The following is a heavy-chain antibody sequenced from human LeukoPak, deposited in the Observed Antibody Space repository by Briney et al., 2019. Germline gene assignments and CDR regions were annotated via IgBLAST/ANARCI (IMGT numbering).Heavy chain of an antibody. CDR3: ARGVVIAPQTFDY. Sequence: SETLSLTCSVSGVSISSHFWTWIRQPPGKGLEWIGYVYYSGSTNYNPSLKSRVTISVDTSKNQFSLKLSSVTAADTAVYYCARGVVIAPQTFDYWGQGTLVTVSS. J-gene: IGHJ4*02. CDR2: VYYSGST. V-gene: IGHV4-59*11. CDR1: GVSISSHF. D-gene: IGHD2-21*01.